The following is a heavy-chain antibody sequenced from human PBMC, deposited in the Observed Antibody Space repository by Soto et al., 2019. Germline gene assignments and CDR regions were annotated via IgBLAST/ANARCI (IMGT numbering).Heavy chain of an antibody. CDR2: ISGSGGST. V-gene: IGHV3-23*01. Sequence: GGSLRLSCAASGFTFSSYAMSWVRQAPGKGLEWVSAISGSGGSTYYADSVKGRFTISRDNSKNTLYLQMNSLRAEDTAVYYCAKSLFDGHGIPKAMVRGPYYYYGMDVWGQGTTVTVSS. CDR3: AKSLFDGHGIPKAMVRGPYYYYGMDV. D-gene: IGHD3-10*01. CDR1: GFTFSSYA. J-gene: IGHJ6*02.